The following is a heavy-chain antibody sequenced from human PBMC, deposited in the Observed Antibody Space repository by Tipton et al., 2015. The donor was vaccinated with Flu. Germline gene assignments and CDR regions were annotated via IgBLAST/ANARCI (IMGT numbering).Heavy chain of an antibody. D-gene: IGHD3-3*01. Sequence: TLSLTCAVYGGSLSGYYWSWIRQPPGKGLEWIGEINHSGSTNYNPSLKSRVTISVDTSKNQFSLKLSSVTAADTAVYYCARDRGYSDFWSGYYTRYFDYWGQGTLVTVSS. J-gene: IGHJ4*02. CDR2: INHSGST. V-gene: IGHV4-34*01. CDR1: GGSLSGYY. CDR3: ARDRGYSDFWSGYYTRYFDY.